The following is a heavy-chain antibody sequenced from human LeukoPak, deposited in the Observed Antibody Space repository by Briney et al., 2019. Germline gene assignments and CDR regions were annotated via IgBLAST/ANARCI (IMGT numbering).Heavy chain of an antibody. V-gene: IGHV3-30*18. J-gene: IGHJ4*02. CDR1: GFTFRNYA. Sequence: PGGSLRLSCAASGFTFRNYAMHWVRQAPGKGLEWVAFMSYDGSDKYYADSVKGRFTISRDNSKNTLYLQMNSLRAEDTAEYYCAKDEPGSYSPSDYWGQGTLVIVSS. CDR2: MSYDGSDK. D-gene: IGHD3-10*01. CDR3: AKDEPGSYSPSDY.